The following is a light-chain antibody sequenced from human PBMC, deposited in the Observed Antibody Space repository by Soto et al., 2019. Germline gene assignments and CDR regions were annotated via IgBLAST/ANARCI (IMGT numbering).Light chain of an antibody. Sequence: EIVLTQSPATLSLFPGERATLSCRASQSVSSYLAWYQQKPGQAPRLLIYDASNRATGIPARFSGSGSGTDFTLTISSREPEDFAVYYCQQRSNWPPYTFGQGTKLESK. V-gene: IGKV3-11*01. CDR1: QSVSSY. CDR3: QQRSNWPPYT. J-gene: IGKJ2*01. CDR2: DAS.